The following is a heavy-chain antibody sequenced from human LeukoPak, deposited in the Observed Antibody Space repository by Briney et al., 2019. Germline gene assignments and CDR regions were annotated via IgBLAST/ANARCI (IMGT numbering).Heavy chain of an antibody. CDR1: GFTSEFTFRDFE. CDR3: ATMTVASAFDY. Sequence: GGSLRLSCVVSGFTSEFTFRDFEMYSVRQAPGKGLERVSYISSSGGTKYYADSVKGRFTISRDNAKKSLFLQMNSLSAEDTAVYYCATMTVASAFDYWGQGSLVTVSS. D-gene: IGHD6-19*01. J-gene: IGHJ4*02. V-gene: IGHV3-48*03. CDR2: ISSSGGTK.